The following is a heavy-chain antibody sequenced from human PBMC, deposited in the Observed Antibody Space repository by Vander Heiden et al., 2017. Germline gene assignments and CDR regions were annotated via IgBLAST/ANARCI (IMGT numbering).Heavy chain of an antibody. D-gene: IGHD1-26*01. CDR1: GGSFSGYY. J-gene: IGHJ4*02. V-gene: IGHV4-34*01. CDR3: ARGNLHGRIVGASFDY. CDR2: INHSGST. Sequence: QVQLQQWGAGLLKPSETLSLTCAVYGGSFSGYYWSWIRQPPGKGLEWIGEINHSGSTNYNPSLKSRVTISVDTSKNQFSLKLSSVTAADTAVYYCARGNLHGRIVGASFDYWGQGTLVTVSS.